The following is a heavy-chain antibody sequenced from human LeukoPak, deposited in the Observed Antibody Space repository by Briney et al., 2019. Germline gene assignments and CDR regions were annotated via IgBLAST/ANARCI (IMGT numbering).Heavy chain of an antibody. Sequence: PGGSLRLSCAASGFTFSSYSMNWVRQAPGKGLEWVSSISDTDDSTYDADSVRGRFSISRDNSKNTLYLQMNSLRAEDTAVYYCAKAGLGYYSFDYWGQGTLVTVSS. CDR2: ISDTDDST. CDR3: AKAGLGYYSFDY. J-gene: IGHJ4*02. V-gene: IGHV3-23*01. D-gene: IGHD3-22*01. CDR1: GFTFSSYS.